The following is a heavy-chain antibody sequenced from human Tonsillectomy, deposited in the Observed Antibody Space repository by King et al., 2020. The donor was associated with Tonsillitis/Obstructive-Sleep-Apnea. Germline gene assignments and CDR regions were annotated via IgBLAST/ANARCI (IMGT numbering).Heavy chain of an antibody. Sequence: VQSGAEVKKPGASVKVSCKASGYTFTGYYMHWVRQAPGQGLEWMGRINPNSGGANYAQKFQGRVTMTRDTSISAAYMELSRLRSDDTAVYYCARDLYDYGDYAADYWGQGTLVTVSS. D-gene: IGHD4-17*01. CDR3: ARDLYDYGDYAADY. CDR1: GYTFTGYY. J-gene: IGHJ4*02. V-gene: IGHV1-2*06. CDR2: INPNSGGA.